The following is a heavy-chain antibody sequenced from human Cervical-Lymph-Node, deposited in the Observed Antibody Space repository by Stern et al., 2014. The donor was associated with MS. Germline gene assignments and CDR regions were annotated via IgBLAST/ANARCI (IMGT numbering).Heavy chain of an antibody. V-gene: IGHV1-58*01. CDR1: GSTFTSSA. Sequence: QLLESGPEVKKPGTSVKVSCKASGSTFTSSAVQWVRQARGQRLEWIGMIVVGNGHTNYAQKFQERVTITRDMTTSAAYMELSSLRSEDTAVYYCAADQAQGDFDYWGQGTLVTVSS. CDR3: AADQAQGDFDY. CDR2: IVVGNGHT. J-gene: IGHJ4*02.